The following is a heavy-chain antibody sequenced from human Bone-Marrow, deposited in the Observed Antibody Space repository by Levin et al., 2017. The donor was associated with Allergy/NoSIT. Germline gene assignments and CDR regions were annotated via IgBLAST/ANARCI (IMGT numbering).Heavy chain of an antibody. J-gene: IGHJ5*01. D-gene: IGHD2-15*01. CDR3: AREGADCTGGSCYDS. Sequence: HSQTLSLTCTVSGDSIRTYYWSWIRQPPGKGLEWIGYTYYSGGSTNYDPSLKGRVTISLDTSKNQVSLNLDSATGPDAAVYYCAREGADCTGGSCYDSWGQGIVVTVSS. CDR1: GDSIRTYY. V-gene: IGHV4-59*01. CDR2: TYYSGGST.